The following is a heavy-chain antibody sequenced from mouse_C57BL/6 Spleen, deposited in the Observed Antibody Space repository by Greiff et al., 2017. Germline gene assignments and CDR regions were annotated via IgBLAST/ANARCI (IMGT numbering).Heavy chain of an antibody. CDR3: TRTWVYGNYFFAY. V-gene: IGHV1-15*01. J-gene: IGHJ3*01. D-gene: IGHD2-1*01. Sequence: VQLQQSGAELVRPGASVTLSCKASGYTFTEYEMHWVKQTPVHGLEWIGAIDPETGGTAYNQKFKGKAILTADKSSSTAYMELRSLTSEDSAVYYCTRTWVYGNYFFAYWGQGTLVTVSA. CDR2: IDPETGGT. CDR1: GYTFTEYE.